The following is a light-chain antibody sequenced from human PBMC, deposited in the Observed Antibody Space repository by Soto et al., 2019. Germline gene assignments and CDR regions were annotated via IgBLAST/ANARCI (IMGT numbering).Light chain of an antibody. CDR3: QQTTSFPLT. CDR1: QGISSW. V-gene: IGKV1-12*01. CDR2: AAS. J-gene: IGKJ4*01. Sequence: DIQMTQSPSFVSASVGDRVTITCRASQGISSWLAWYQHKPGRAPKLLIHAASSLESGVPSRFRRSGSGTVFTLTISSLQTEYFATYYCQQTTSFPLTFGGGTKLEIK.